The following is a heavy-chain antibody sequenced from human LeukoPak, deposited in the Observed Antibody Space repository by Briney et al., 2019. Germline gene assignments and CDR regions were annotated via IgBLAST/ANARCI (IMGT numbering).Heavy chain of an antibody. CDR3: ARLAVTKLQNYYYYGMDV. V-gene: IGHV4-34*01. CDR2: INHSGST. Sequence: SETLSLTCAVYGGSFSGYYWSWIRQPPGRGLEWIGEINHSGSTNYNPSLKSRVTISVDTSKNQFSLKLSSVTAADTAVYYCARLAVTKLQNYYYYGMDVWGQGTTVTVSS. D-gene: IGHD4-17*01. CDR1: GGSFSGYY. J-gene: IGHJ6*02.